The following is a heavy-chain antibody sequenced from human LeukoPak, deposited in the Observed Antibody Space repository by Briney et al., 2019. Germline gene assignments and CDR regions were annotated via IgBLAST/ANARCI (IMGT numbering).Heavy chain of an antibody. CDR1: GFTFSSYS. J-gene: IGHJ4*02. V-gene: IGHV3-21*01. Sequence: GGSLRLSCAASGFTFSSYSMNWVRQAPGKGLEWVSSISSSSSYIYYADSVKGRFTISRDNAKNSLYLQMNSLRAEDTAVYYCTTRTDSKNDYWGQGTLVTVSS. CDR3: TTRTDSKNDY. D-gene: IGHD1-14*01. CDR2: ISSSSSYI.